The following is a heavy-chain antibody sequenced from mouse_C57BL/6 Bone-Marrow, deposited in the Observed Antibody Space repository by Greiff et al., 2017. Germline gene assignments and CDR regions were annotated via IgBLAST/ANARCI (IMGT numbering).Heavy chain of an antibody. D-gene: IGHD1-1*01. Sequence: QVQLTESGPELVKPGASVKLSCKASGYTFTSYDINWVKQRPGQGLEWIGWIYPRDGSTKYNEKFEGKATLTVDTSSSTAYMELHRLTSEDSAVYFCARLEFDGSSGDWYFDVWGTGTTVTVSS. J-gene: IGHJ1*03. V-gene: IGHV1-85*01. CDR2: IYPRDGST. CDR1: GYTFTSYD. CDR3: ARLEFDGSSGDWYFDV.